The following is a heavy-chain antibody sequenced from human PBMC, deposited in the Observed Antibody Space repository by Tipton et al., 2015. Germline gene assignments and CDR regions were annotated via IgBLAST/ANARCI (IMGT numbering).Heavy chain of an antibody. CDR2: ISFSDTT. J-gene: IGHJ4*02. CDR3: ARARGRHGGLFDS. D-gene: IGHD4-23*01. Sequence: PGLVKPSETLSLTCAVSAYSISSDYYWSWIRQPPGKGLEWIGYISFSDTTHYNPSLKSRITISLNTSKNQFSLKMSSVTASDTAVYYCARARGRHGGLFDSWGQGILVTVSS. V-gene: IGHV4-38-2*01. CDR1: AYSISSDYY.